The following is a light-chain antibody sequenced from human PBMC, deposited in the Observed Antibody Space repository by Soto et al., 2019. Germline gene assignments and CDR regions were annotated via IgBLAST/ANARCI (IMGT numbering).Light chain of an antibody. CDR1: SSDVGGYNY. CDR3: CSYAGNSLWV. V-gene: IGLV2-11*01. CDR2: DVS. J-gene: IGLJ3*02. Sequence: QSALTQPRSVSGSPGQSVTISCTGTSSDVGGYNYVSWYQQHPGKAPKLMIYDVSKWPSGVPDRFSGSMSGNTASLTISGHQAEDEAYYYCCSYAGNSLWVFGGGTKLTVL.